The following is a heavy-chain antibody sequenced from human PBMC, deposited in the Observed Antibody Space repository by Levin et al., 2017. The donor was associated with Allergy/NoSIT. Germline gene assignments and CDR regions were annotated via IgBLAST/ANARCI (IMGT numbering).Heavy chain of an antibody. J-gene: IGHJ4*02. CDR3: AKDMVRSSGWYTPFDY. CDR1: GFTFSSYA. Sequence: PGGSLRLSCAASGFTFSSYAMSWVRQAPGKGLEWVSAISGSGGSTYYADSVKGRFTISRDNSKNTLYLQMNSLRAEDTAVYYGAKDMVRSSGWYTPFDYWGQGTLVTVSS. CDR2: ISGSGGST. D-gene: IGHD6-19*01. V-gene: IGHV3-23*01.